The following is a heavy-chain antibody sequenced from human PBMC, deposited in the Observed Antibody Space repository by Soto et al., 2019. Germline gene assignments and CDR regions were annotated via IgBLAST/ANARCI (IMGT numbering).Heavy chain of an antibody. Sequence: SETLSLTCGVSGGSINSGGYSWSWIRQPPGRGLEWIGNIYPSGSANYSPSLKTRVTISVDRSMNQFSLNLGSVTAAATAVYYCAREIFPYGMDVWGPGTTVTVSS. CDR3: AREIFPYGMDV. D-gene: IGHD3-3*01. V-gene: IGHV4-30-2*01. CDR2: IYPSGSA. J-gene: IGHJ6*02. CDR1: GGSINSGGYS.